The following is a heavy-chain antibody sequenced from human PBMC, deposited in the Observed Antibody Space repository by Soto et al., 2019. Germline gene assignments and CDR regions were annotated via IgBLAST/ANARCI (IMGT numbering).Heavy chain of an antibody. CDR1: GFSLTTSGVG. CDR3: AHRVLRTVFGLVTTTAIYFDF. Sequence: QITLNESGPTVVRPTETLTLTCRFSGFSLTTSGVGVGWIRQSPGKAPEWLALIYWDDDKRYSASLKSRLTITKDTSKNQVVLTVSDLDPTDTATYYCAHRVLRTVFGLVTTTAIYFDFLVQGTPVAVSS. D-gene: IGHD3-3*01. V-gene: IGHV2-5*02. CDR2: IYWDDDK. J-gene: IGHJ4*02.